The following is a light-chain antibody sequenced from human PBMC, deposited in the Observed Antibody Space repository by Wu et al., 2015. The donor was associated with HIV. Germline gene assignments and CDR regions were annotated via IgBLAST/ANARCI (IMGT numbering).Light chain of an antibody. CDR1: QSVSSY. CDR2: DAS. CDR3: QQYGSSFPSS. V-gene: IGKV3-11*01. Sequence: EILLTQSPATLSLSPGERATLSCRPSQSVSSYLAWYQQRPGQAPRLLIYDASNRATGIPARFSGSGSGTDFTLTISRLEPEDFAVYYCQQYGSSFPSSFGQGTKLETK. J-gene: IGKJ2*03.